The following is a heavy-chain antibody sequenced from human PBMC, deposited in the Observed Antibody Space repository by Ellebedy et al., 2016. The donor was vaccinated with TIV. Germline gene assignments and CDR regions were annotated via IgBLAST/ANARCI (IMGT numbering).Heavy chain of an antibody. D-gene: IGHD2-15*01. CDR3: ARGLGAASATARSSSDV. Sequence: SETLSLXXTVSGGPISNYYWSWIRQPAGKGLEWVGRMSSSGTTHYNPSLKNRVTMSVETSKNQFSLKLNSVTAADTAVYYCARGLGAASATARSSSDVWGQGTTVTVSS. J-gene: IGHJ6*02. CDR1: GGPISNYY. CDR2: MSSSGTT. V-gene: IGHV4-4*07.